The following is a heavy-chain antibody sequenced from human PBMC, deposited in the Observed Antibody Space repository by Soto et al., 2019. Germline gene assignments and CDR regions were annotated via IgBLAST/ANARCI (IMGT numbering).Heavy chain of an antibody. Sequence: QLQLQESGPGLVKPSETLSLTCTVSGGSISSSSYYWGWIHQPPGKGLEWIGSIYYSGSTYYNPSLKSRVTISVDTSKNQFSLKLSSVTAADTAVYYCARQTGYSSSFLYYYGMDVWGQGTTVTVSS. CDR2: IYYSGST. CDR3: ARQTGYSSSFLYYYGMDV. D-gene: IGHD6-13*01. J-gene: IGHJ6*02. V-gene: IGHV4-39*01. CDR1: GGSISSSSYY.